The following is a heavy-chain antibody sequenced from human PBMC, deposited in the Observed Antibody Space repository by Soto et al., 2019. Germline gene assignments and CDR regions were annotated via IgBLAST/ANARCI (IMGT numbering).Heavy chain of an antibody. V-gene: IGHV3-23*01. CDR1: GFTFSSYA. Sequence: GGSLRLSCAASGFTFSSYAMSWVRQAPGKGLEWVSAISGSGGSTYYADSVKGRFTISRDNSKNTLYLQMNSLRAEDTAVYYCAKDQSVRYYDSSGYPFDYWGQGTLVTVSS. CDR3: AKDQSVRYYDSSGYPFDY. CDR2: ISGSGGST. J-gene: IGHJ4*02. D-gene: IGHD3-22*01.